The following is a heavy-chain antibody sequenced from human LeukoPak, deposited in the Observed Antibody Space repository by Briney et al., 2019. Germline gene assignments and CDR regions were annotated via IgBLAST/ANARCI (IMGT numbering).Heavy chain of an antibody. CDR1: GYTFTSYG. CDR2: ISTYNDNT. CDR3: ARGFPPYCGGDCYYYFDY. Sequence: ASVKVSCKASGYTFTSYGLSWVRQAPGQGLEWMGWISTYNDNTHYAQKFQGRVTITRNTSISTAYMELSSLRSEDTAVYYCARGFPPYCGGDCYYYFDYWGQGTLVTVSS. D-gene: IGHD2-21*02. V-gene: IGHV1-8*03. J-gene: IGHJ4*02.